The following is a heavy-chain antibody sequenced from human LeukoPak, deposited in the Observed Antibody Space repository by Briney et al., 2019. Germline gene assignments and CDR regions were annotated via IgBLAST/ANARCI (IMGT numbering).Heavy chain of an antibody. V-gene: IGHV1-18*01. Sequence: GASVKVSCKASGYTFTSYGISWVRQAPGQGLEWMGWISAYNGNTNYAQKLQGRVTMTTDTSTSIAYMELRSLRSDDTAVYYCARGPSLSYYDFWSGYYPLDYWGQGTLVTVSS. CDR3: ARGPSLSYYDFWSGYYPLDY. CDR2: ISAYNGNT. CDR1: GYTFTSYG. J-gene: IGHJ4*02. D-gene: IGHD3-3*01.